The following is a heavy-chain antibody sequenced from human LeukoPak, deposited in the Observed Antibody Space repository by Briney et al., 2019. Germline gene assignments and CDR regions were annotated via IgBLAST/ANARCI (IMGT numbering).Heavy chain of an antibody. D-gene: IGHD1-26*01. V-gene: IGHV4-59*01. CDR2: VHDSGST. CDR3: ARVGSYCMDA. Sequence: SETLSLTCRVSGGSISSYYWSWIRQPPGKGLEYIGHVHDSGSTNYNPSLKSRVTISIYTSKNQFSRKLSSVAAADTAVYYCARVGSYCMDAGGKGSTVTVS. CDR1: GGSISSYY. J-gene: IGHJ6*03.